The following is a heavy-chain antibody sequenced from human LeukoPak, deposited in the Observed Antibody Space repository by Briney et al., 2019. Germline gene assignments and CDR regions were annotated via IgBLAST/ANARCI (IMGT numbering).Heavy chain of an antibody. J-gene: IGHJ4*02. CDR1: GFTFSSYA. Sequence: GRSLRLSCAASGFTFSSYAMHWVRQAPGKGLEWVAVISYDGSNKYYADSVKGRFTISRDNSKNTLYLQMNSLRAEDTAVYYCARDRRITIFGVVMRPLDYWGQGTLVTVSS. CDR3: ARDRRITIFGVVMRPLDY. V-gene: IGHV3-30-3*01. CDR2: ISYDGSNK. D-gene: IGHD3-3*01.